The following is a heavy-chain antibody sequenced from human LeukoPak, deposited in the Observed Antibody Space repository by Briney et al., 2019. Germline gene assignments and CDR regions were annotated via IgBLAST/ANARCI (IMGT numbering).Heavy chain of an antibody. Sequence: GGSLRLSCAASGFTFSSYGMHWVRQAPGKGLEWVASISYDGSNKYYADSVKGRFTISRDNSRNTLYLQMNSLRAEDTAVYYCAYLHYGGNGLAAFDIWGQGTVVTVSS. J-gene: IGHJ3*02. D-gene: IGHD4-23*01. CDR2: ISYDGSNK. CDR1: GFTFSSYG. CDR3: AYLHYGGNGLAAFDI. V-gene: IGHV3-30*03.